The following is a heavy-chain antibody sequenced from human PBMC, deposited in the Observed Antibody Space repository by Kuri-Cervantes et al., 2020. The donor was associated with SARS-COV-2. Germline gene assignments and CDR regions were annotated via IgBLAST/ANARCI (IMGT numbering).Heavy chain of an antibody. CDR3: ARDCSSTSCSGKQNMDV. Sequence: SETLSLTCAVYGGSFSGYYWSWIRQPPGKGLEWIGEINHSGSTNYNPSLKSRVTISVDTSKNQFSLKLSSVTAADTAVYYCARDCSSTSCSGKQNMDVWGKGTTVTVSS. V-gene: IGHV4-34*01. J-gene: IGHJ6*03. CDR2: INHSGST. D-gene: IGHD2-2*01. CDR1: GGSFSGYY.